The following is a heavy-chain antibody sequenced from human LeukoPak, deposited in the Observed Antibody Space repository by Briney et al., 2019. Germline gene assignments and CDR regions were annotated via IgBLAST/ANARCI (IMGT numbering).Heavy chain of an antibody. J-gene: IGHJ6*04. CDR3: ATNDIVVVPVANADDMDV. V-gene: IGHV3-21*01. CDR1: GFTFSTFA. Sequence: GGSLRLSCAASGFTFSTFAMSWVRQAPGKGLEWVSSISSSSSYIYYADSVKGRFTISRDNAKNSLYLQMNSLRAEDTAVYYCATNDIVVVPVANADDMDVWGKGTTVTVSS. CDR2: ISSSSSYI. D-gene: IGHD2-2*01.